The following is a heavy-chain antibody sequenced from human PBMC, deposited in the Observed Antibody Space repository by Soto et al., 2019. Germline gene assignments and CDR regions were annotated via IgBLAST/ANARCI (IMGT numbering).Heavy chain of an antibody. CDR3: ARAGVEEAIQVGYFQH. CDR2: IWYDGSTE. CDR1: GFTFSSYG. V-gene: IGHV3-33*01. J-gene: IGHJ1*01. Sequence: GGSLRLSCAASGFTFSSYGMHWVRQAPGKGLEWVAVIWYDGSTEYYADSVEGRFTISRDNSKNTLYLQMNSLRAEDTAVYYCARAGVEEAIQVGYFQHWGQGTLVTVSS. D-gene: IGHD2-8*01.